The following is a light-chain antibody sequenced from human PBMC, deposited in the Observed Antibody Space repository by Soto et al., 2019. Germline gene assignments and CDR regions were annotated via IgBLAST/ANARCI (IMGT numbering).Light chain of an antibody. J-gene: IGKJ5*01. CDR1: QSVSNT. CDR3: QQYNNWPLT. Sequence: EIVMTQSPATLYVSPGERATLSCRASQSVSNTLAWYQQKPGQAPRLLIYDASTRATGIPARFSGSGSGTEFTLTISSRQSEDFAVYYCQQYNNWPLTFGQGTRLEIK. CDR2: DAS. V-gene: IGKV3-15*01.